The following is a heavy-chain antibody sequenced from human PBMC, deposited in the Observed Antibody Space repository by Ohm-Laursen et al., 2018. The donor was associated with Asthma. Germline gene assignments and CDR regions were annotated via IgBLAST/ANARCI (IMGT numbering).Heavy chain of an antibody. CDR1: GGSISSYY. V-gene: IGHV4-59*12. CDR2: IYYSGST. D-gene: IGHD4-17*01. CDR3: ARGSMGGDAPLWSYYYGMDV. Sequence: TLSLTCTVSGGSISSYYWSWIRQPPGKGLEWIGYIYYSGSTNYNPSLKSRVTISVDRSKNQFSLKLSSVTAADTAVYYCARGSMGGDAPLWSYYYGMDVWGQGTTVTVSS. J-gene: IGHJ6*02.